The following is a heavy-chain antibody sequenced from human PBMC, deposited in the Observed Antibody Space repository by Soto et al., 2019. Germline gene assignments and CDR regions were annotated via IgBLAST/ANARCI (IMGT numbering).Heavy chain of an antibody. J-gene: IGHJ5*02. CDR1: GFTFSSYA. Sequence: PGGSLRLSCAASGFTFSSYAMSWVRQAPGKGLEWVSAISGSGGSTYYADSVKGRFTISRDNSKNTLYLQMNSLRAEDTALYYCAKAPPGIAAAGTPPWFDPWGQGTLVTVSS. CDR2: ISGSGGST. CDR3: AKAPPGIAAAGTPPWFDP. D-gene: IGHD6-13*01. V-gene: IGHV3-23*01.